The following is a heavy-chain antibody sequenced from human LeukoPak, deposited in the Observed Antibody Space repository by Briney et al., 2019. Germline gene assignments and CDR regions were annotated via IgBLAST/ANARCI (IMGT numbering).Heavy chain of an antibody. CDR3: ARDMGSIAAAGSPYFDY. V-gene: IGHV1-69*04. Sequence: GGSLRLSCAASGFTFSSYAMSWVRQAPGQGLEWMGRIIPILGIANYAQKFQGRVTITADKSTSTAYMELSSLRSEDTAVYYCARDMGSIAAAGSPYFDYWGQGTLVTVSS. CDR1: GFTFSSYA. D-gene: IGHD6-13*01. CDR2: IIPILGIA. J-gene: IGHJ4*02.